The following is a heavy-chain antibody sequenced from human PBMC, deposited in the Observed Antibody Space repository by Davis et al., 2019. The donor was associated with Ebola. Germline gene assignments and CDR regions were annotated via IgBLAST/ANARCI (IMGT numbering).Heavy chain of an antibody. Sequence: MPSETLSLTCFVSSGSISRSSYYWGWIRQPPGNGLEWMGTIYKSGTTYYNPSLKSRVTISVDTSKNQFSVKLHSVTAADTAVYYCARSRFSYDSRGYGLYYGMDVWGQGTTVTVSS. CDR2: IYKSGTT. V-gene: IGHV4-39*01. D-gene: IGHD3-22*01. CDR3: ARSRFSYDSRGYGLYYGMDV. CDR1: SGSISRSSYY. J-gene: IGHJ6*02.